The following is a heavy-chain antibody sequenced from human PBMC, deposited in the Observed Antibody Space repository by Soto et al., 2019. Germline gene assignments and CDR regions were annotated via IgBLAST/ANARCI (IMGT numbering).Heavy chain of an antibody. CDR2: IGAADDP. CDR1: GFFFNNYD. D-gene: IGHD2-2*01. CDR3: ARAYTGQLPRRGDYYYALDV. V-gene: IGHV3-13*05. J-gene: IGHJ6*02. Sequence: QLVESGGGLTQAGGSLRLSCVGSGFFFNNYDMHWVRQVRGKGLEWVSAIGAADDPYYSVSVKGRFIVSRDNAQKSLYLKMTTRRAADTAVYFCARAYTGQLPRRGDYYYALDVWGRGTTVTVSS.